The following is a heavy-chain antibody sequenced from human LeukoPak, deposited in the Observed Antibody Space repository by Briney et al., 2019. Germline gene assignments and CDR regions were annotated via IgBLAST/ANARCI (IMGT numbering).Heavy chain of an antibody. CDR1: GYTFTGYY. D-gene: IGHD2-15*01. CDR2: INPNSGGT. J-gene: IGHJ4*02. CDR3: ARVRCSGGSCYSDY. Sequence: ASVKVSCKAWGYTFTGYYMHWVRQAPGQGLEWMGWINPNSGGTNYAQKFQGRVTMTRDTSISTAYMELSRLRSDDTAVYYCARVRCSGGSCYSDYWGQGTLVTVSS. V-gene: IGHV1-2*02.